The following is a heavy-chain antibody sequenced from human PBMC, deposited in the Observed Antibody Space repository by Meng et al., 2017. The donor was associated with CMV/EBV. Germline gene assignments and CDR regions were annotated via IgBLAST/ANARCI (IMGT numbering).Heavy chain of an antibody. J-gene: IGHJ5*02. CDR2: ISSSSSYI. D-gene: IGHD3-10*01. CDR3: ARGESGDLLWFGSSYPAGFDP. V-gene: IGHV3-21*01. CDR1: GFTFSSYS. Sequence: GGSLRLSCAASGFTFSSYSMNWVRQAPGKGLEWVSSISSSSSYIYYADSVKGRFTISRDNAKNSLYLQMNSLRAEDTAVYYCARGESGDLLWFGSSYPAGFDPWGQGTLVTVS.